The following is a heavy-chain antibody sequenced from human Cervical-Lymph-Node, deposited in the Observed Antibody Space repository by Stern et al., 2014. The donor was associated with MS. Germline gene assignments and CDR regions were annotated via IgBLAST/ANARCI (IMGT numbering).Heavy chain of an antibody. V-gene: IGHV3-33*01. J-gene: IGHJ4*02. D-gene: IGHD1-7*01. CDR2: IWADGNKK. CDR1: GFTFSNYG. Sequence: QVQLVQSGGGVVKPGRSLRLSCAASGFTFSNYGMHWVRQAPGQGLEWLAVIWADGNKKYYADTVKGRFTISRDNSKNTLFLQMSSLTAEDTALYYCARGNWNYEGMGYWGQGTLVTVSS. CDR3: ARGNWNYEGMGY.